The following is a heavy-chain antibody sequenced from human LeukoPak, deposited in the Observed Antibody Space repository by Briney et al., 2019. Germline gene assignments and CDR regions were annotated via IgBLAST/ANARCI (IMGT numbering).Heavy chain of an antibody. CDR2: ISGSGGST. D-gene: IGHD2-2*02. CDR1: GFTFSSYA. V-gene: IGHV3-23*01. Sequence: PGGSLRLSCAASGFTFSSYAMSWVRQAPGKGLEWVSAISGSGGSTYYADSVKGRFTISRDNSKNTLYLQMNSLRAEDTAVYYCAKDQVGVVVPAAICDYWGQGTLVTVSS. J-gene: IGHJ4*02. CDR3: AKDQVGVVVPAAICDY.